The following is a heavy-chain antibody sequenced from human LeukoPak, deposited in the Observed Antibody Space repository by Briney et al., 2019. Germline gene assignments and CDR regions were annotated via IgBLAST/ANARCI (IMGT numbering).Heavy chain of an antibody. V-gene: IGHV1-2*02. CDR3: ARAPTYYYDSSGYYWLGNWFDP. J-gene: IGHJ5*02. CDR1: GYTFTGYY. Sequence: ALVKVSCKASGYTFTGYYMHWVRQAPGQGLEWMGWINPNSGGTNYAQKFQGRVTMTRDTSISTAYMELSRLRSDDTAVYYCARAPTYYYDSSGYYWLGNWFDPWGQGTLVTVSS. CDR2: INPNSGGT. D-gene: IGHD3-22*01.